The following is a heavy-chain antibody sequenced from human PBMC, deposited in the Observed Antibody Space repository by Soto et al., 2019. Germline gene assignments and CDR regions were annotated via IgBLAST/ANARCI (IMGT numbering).Heavy chain of an antibody. V-gene: IGHV3-74*01. Sequence: EVQLVESGGGLVQPGGYLRLSCLASGFTFSHYWMHWVRQAPGKGLVWVSRINSEGSDTIYADSVKGRFTITRDNAKNTPYLQLNSVRLDDTGVYYCASLRRWHPFYAWGQGTLVTVSS. CDR1: GFTFSHYW. CDR3: ASLRRWHPFYA. D-gene: IGHD3-16*01. J-gene: IGHJ5*02. CDR2: INSEGSDT.